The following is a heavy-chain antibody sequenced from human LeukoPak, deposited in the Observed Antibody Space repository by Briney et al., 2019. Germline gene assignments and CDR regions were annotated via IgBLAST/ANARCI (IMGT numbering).Heavy chain of an antibody. CDR1: GFTLSSFA. V-gene: IGHV3-21*06. CDR2: ISGNGYA. J-gene: IGHJ4*02. Sequence: GGSLRLSCAASGFTLSSFAMNWVRQAPGKGLEWVSAISGNGYAYYADSVKGRFTISRDNAKNLLYLQMNSLRAEDTAVYYCARDRYDSSGYYCISDYWGQGTLVTVSS. D-gene: IGHD3-22*01. CDR3: ARDRYDSSGYYCISDY.